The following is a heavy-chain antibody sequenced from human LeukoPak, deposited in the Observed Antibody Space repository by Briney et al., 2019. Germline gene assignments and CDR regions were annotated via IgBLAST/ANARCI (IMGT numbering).Heavy chain of an antibody. CDR1: GGSISSYY. CDR2: IYTSGST. CDR3: AGVPAAIHDYYYYMDV. Sequence: SETLSLTCTVSGGSISSYYWSWIRQPAGKGLEWIGRIYTSGSTNYNPSLKSRVTMSVDTSKNQFSLKLNSVTAADTAVYYCAGVPAAIHDYYYYMDVWGKGTTVTVSS. J-gene: IGHJ6*03. V-gene: IGHV4-4*07. D-gene: IGHD2-2*02.